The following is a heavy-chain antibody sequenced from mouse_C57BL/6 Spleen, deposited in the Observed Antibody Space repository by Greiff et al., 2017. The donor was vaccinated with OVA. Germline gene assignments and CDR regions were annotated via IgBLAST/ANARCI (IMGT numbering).Heavy chain of an antibody. CDR2: IYPGDGDT. Sequence: VQLQQSGAELVKPGASVKISCKASGYAFSSYWMNWVKQRPGKGLEWIGQIYPGDGDTNYNGKFKGKATLTADKSSSTAYMQLSSLTSEDSAVYFCARGYGSSYDYFDYWGQGTTLTVSS. D-gene: IGHD1-1*01. CDR1: GYAFSSYW. V-gene: IGHV1-80*01. CDR3: ARGYGSSYDYFDY. J-gene: IGHJ2*01.